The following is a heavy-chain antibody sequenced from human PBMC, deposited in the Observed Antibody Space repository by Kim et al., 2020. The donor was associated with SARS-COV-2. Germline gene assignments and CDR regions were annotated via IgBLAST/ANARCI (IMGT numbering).Heavy chain of an antibody. CDR1: GFTVSSNY. D-gene: IGHD6-13*01. Sequence: GGSLRLSCAASGFTVSSNYMSWVRQAPGKGLEWVSVIYSGGSTYYADSVKGRFTISRDNSKNTLYLQMNSLRAEDTAVYYCARDLLGIAAAGGGMDVWGQGTTVTVSS. CDR2: IYSGGST. CDR3: ARDLLGIAAAGGGMDV. V-gene: IGHV3-66*01. J-gene: IGHJ6*02.